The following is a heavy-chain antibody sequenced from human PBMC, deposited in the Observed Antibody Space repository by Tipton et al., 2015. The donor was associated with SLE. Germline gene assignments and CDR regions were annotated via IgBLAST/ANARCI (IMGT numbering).Heavy chain of an antibody. CDR3: ASGIPTMPLQH. V-gene: IGHV3-7*05. CDR1: GFTFSSYW. CDR2: IKQDGSEK. Sequence: SLRLSCAASGFTFSSYWMSWVRQAPGKGLEWVANIKQDGSEKYYVDSVKGRFTISRDNAKNSLYLQMNSLRAEDTAVYYCASGIPTMPLQHWGQGTLVTVSS. J-gene: IGHJ1*01. D-gene: IGHD2-2*01.